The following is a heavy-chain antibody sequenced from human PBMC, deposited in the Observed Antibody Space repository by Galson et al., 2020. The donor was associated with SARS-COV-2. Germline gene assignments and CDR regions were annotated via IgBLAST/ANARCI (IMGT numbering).Heavy chain of an antibody. J-gene: IGHJ5*02. V-gene: IGHV4-61*02. CDR2: IYTRGST. CDR3: ARDHKTTGFGGGDVGPGIRFDP. D-gene: IGHD2-21*01. CDR1: GGSISSGTYY. Sequence: SQTLSLTCTVSGGSISSGTYYWTCIRQPAGKGLEWIGRIYTRGSTNYNPSLKSRVTISVDTSKNQFSLKPSSVTAADTAVYYCARDHKTTGFGGGDVGPGIRFDPWGQGSLVTVSS.